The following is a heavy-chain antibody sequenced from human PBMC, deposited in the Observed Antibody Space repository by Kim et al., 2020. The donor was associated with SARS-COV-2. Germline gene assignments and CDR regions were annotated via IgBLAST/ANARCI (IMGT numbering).Heavy chain of an antibody. CDR2: LSGSGGST. Sequence: GGSLRLSCAASGFTFSSYAMSWVRQAPGKWLQLFSSLSGSGGSTYYADSVKGRFTISRYNSKNTLYLQMNSLRAEDTAVYYCAKDQSQGYYSDYWGQGTQVTVSS. V-gene: IGHV3-23*01. CDR3: AKDQSQGYYSDY. CDR1: GFTFSSYA. J-gene: IGHJ4*02. D-gene: IGHD3-22*01.